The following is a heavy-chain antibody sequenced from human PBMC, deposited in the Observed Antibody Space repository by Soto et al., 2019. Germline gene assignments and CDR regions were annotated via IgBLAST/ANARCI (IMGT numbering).Heavy chain of an antibody. CDR3: ARSLVNGTYEAFDI. J-gene: IGHJ3*02. Sequence: GESLKISCKGSGYNFNRYWIGWVRQMPGKGLEWMGVIYPGDSDTGYSPSLQGQVTISADKSSSAAYLQWSSLQASDTATYYCARSLVNGTYEAFDIWGQGTMVTVSS. CDR1: GYNFNRYW. V-gene: IGHV5-51*01. CDR2: IYPGDSDT. D-gene: IGHD6-13*01.